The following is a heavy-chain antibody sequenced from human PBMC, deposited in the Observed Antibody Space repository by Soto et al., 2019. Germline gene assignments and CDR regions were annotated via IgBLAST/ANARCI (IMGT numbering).Heavy chain of an antibody. D-gene: IGHD1-26*01. CDR2: ISYDGSNK. CDR1: GFNFSSYA. Sequence: QVQLVESGGGVVQPGRSLRLSCAASGFNFSSYAMHWVRQAPGKGLEWVAVISYDGSNKYYADSVKGRFTISRDNSKNTLYLQMNSLRAEDTAVYYCARARRGRGHDAFDIWGQGTMVTVSS. V-gene: IGHV3-30-3*01. CDR3: ARARRGRGHDAFDI. J-gene: IGHJ3*02.